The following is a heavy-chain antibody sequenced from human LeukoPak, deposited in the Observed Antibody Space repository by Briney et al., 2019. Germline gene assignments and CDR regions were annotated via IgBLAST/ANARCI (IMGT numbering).Heavy chain of an antibody. CDR3: ARGSSSWHGSCYFDY. V-gene: IGHV6-1*01. J-gene: IGHJ4*02. Sequence: SQTLSLTCAISGDSVSSNSAAWNWIRQSPSRGLEWLGRTYYRSKWYNDYAVSVKSRITINPDTSKNQFSLQLSSVTAADTAVYYCARGSSSWHGSCYFDYWGQGTLVTVSS. CDR2: TYYRSKWYN. CDR1: GDSVSSNSAA. D-gene: IGHD6-13*01.